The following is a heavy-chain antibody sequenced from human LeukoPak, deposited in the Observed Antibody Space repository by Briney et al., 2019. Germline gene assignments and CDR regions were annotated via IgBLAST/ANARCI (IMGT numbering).Heavy chain of an antibody. CDR1: GGSFSAYY. D-gene: IGHD6-19*01. CDR2: INHSGST. J-gene: IGHJ6*03. CDR3: ASSGWYVSYYYYYMDV. Sequence: SETLSLTCAVYGGSFSAYYWSWIRQPPGKGLEWIGDINHSGSTNYNPSLKSRVTISVDTSKNQFSLKVSSVTAADTAVYYCASSGWYVSYYYYYMDVWGKGTTVTISS. V-gene: IGHV4-34*01.